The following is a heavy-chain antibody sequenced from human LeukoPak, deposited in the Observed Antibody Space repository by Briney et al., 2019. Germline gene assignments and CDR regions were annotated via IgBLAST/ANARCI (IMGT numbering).Heavy chain of an antibody. CDR2: INPSGGST. D-gene: IGHD5-12*01. CDR3: ARDPDGGYDFDPDDY. Sequence: GASVKVSCKASGYTFTSSYMHWVRQAPGQGLEWMGIINPSGGSTSYAQKFQGRVTMTRDTSTSTVYMELSSLRSEDTAVYYCARDPDGGYDFDPDDYWGQGTLVTVSS. CDR1: GYTFTSSY. V-gene: IGHV1-46*01. J-gene: IGHJ4*02.